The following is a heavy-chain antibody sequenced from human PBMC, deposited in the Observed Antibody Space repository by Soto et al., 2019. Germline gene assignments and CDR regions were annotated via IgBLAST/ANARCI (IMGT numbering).Heavy chain of an antibody. CDR3: ARGRYCLTGRCFPNWFDS. V-gene: IGHV4-30-4*01. CDR1: GDSISNLDYF. J-gene: IGHJ5*01. D-gene: IGHD7-27*01. Sequence: SETLSLTCSVSGDSISNLDYFWAWIRQPPGQALEYIGYIYKSATTYYNPSFERRVAISVDTSKSQFSLNVTSVTAADTAVYFCARGRYCLTGRCFPNWFDSWGQGALVTVS. CDR2: IYKSATT.